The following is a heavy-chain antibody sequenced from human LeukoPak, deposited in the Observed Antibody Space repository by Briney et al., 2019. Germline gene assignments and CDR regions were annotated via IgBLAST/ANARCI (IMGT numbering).Heavy chain of an antibody. V-gene: IGHV3-64*01. CDR2: ISSNGGRT. J-gene: IGHJ6*03. CDR3: AREPDSFRVRGAPEHYMDV. Sequence: GGSLRLSCAASGFTFSSYAMHWVRQAPGEGLEYVSAISSNGGRTYYANSVKGRFTISRDNSKNTLYLQMGSLRAEDMAVYYCAREPDSFRVRGAPEHYMDVWGKGTTVTVSS. D-gene: IGHD3-10*01. CDR1: GFTFSSYA.